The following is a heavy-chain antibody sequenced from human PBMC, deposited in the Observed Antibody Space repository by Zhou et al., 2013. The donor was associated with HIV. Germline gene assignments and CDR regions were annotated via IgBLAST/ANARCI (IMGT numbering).Heavy chain of an antibody. J-gene: IGHJ3*02. Sequence: QVQLVQSGTEVKKPGASVKVSCKASGYTFISYGISWVRQAPGQGLEWMGWISAYNGNTNYAQKVQGRVTMTTDTSTSTAYMELRSLRSDDTAVYYCARSLPRNSYGYEDGAFDIWGQGTMVTVSS. CDR3: ARSLPRNSYGYEDGAFDI. CDR1: GYTFISYG. D-gene: IGHD5-18*01. CDR2: ISAYNGNT. V-gene: IGHV1-18*01.